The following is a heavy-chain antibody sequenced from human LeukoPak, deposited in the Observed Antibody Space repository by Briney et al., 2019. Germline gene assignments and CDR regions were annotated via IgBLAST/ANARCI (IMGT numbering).Heavy chain of an antibody. CDR2: IYFGDSP. V-gene: IGHV3-53*01. J-gene: IGHJ4*02. D-gene: IGHD2-15*01. Sequence: GGSLRLSCAASGLTVSINYMNWVRQAPGKGLEWVSVIYFGDSPYYADSVKGRFTVSRDDSKNTLYLQMNSLRAEDTAVYYCALRSSSAYYFDFWGQGTLVTVSS. CDR3: ALRSSSAYYFDF. CDR1: GLTVSINY.